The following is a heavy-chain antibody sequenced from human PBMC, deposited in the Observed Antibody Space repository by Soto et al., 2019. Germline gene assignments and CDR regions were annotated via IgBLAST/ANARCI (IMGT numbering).Heavy chain of an antibody. V-gene: IGHV1-69*12. CDR1: GGTFSSYA. CDR3: ARDPRRDGYNYDYYYYGMDV. Sequence: QVQLVQSGAEVKKPGSSVKVSCKASGGTFSSYAISWVRQAPGQGLEWMGGIIPIFGTANYAQKFQGRVTITADESTSTAYMELSSLRSEDTAVYYCARDPRRDGYNYDYYYYGMDVWGQGTKVTVSS. D-gene: IGHD5-12*01. CDR2: IIPIFGTA. J-gene: IGHJ6*02.